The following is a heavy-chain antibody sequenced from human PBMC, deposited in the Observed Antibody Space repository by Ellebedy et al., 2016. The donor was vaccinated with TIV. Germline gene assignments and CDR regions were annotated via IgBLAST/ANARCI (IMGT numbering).Heavy chain of an antibody. D-gene: IGHD3-9*01. V-gene: IGHV3-74*01. J-gene: IGHJ4*02. Sequence: GESLKISCVASGFTLSGYWMHWVRQVPGKGLVWLARINTDGSSTSYADSVEGRFNISRDNAKKTLYLEMSGLRSDDTAVYYCARESVRYFDWDYWGQGTPVTVSS. CDR3: ARESVRYFDWDY. CDR2: INTDGSST. CDR1: GFTLSGYW.